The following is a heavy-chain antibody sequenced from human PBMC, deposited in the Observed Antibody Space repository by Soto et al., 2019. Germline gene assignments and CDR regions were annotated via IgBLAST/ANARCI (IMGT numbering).Heavy chain of an antibody. CDR2: ISYDGSNK. V-gene: IGHV3-30-3*01. J-gene: IGHJ4*02. CDR3: ASSSSWEY. CDR1: GFTFSSYA. D-gene: IGHD6-13*01. Sequence: QVQLVESGGGVVQPGRSLRLSCAASGFTFSSYAMHWVRQAPGKGLEWVAVISYDGSNKYYADSVKGRFTISRDNSKNTLYLQMNSLRAEDTAVYYCASSSSWEYWGQGTLVTGSS.